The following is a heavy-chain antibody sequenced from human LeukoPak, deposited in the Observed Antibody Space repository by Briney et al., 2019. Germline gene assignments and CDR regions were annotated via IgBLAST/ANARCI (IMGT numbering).Heavy chain of an antibody. CDR3: ARADLCSSTSCYKYYYYYMDV. CDR2: IIPIFGTA. V-gene: IGHV1-69*05. CDR1: GGTFSSYA. J-gene: IGHJ6*03. Sequence: ASVKVSCKASGGTFSSYAISWVRQAPGQGLEWMGGIIPIFGTANYAQKLQGRVTMTTDTSTSTAYMELRSLRSDDTAVYYCARADLCSSTSCYKYYYYYMDVWGKGTTVTVSS. D-gene: IGHD2-2*02.